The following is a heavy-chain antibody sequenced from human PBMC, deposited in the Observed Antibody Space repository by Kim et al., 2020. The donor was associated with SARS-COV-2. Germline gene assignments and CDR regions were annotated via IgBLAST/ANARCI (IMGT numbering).Heavy chain of an antibody. CDR2: IYYSGST. D-gene: IGHD3-3*01. CDR1: GGSISSYY. V-gene: IGHV4-59*08. Sequence: SETLSLTCTVSGGSISSYYWSWIRQPPGKGLEWIGYIYYSGSTNYNPSLKSRVTISVDTSKNQFSLKLSSVTAADTAVYYCARSTSITIFGVVGYMDVWGNGTTVTVSS. CDR3: ARSTSITIFGVVGYMDV. J-gene: IGHJ6*03.